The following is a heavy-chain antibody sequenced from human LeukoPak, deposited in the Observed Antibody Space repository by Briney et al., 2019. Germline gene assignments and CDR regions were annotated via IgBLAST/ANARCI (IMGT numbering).Heavy chain of an antibody. D-gene: IGHD3-9*01. CDR2: IYWNDDK. CDR3: VHSTFGWLQASHCFDY. CDR1: GFSLSTSGVG. Sequence: SGPTLVKPTQTLTLTCTFSGFSLSTSGVGVGWIRQPPGEAPEWLALIYWNDDKRYSPSLKSRLTITKDTSKNQVVLTMANMDPVDTATYYCVHSTFGWLQASHCFDYWGQGTLVTVSS. J-gene: IGHJ4*02. V-gene: IGHV2-5*01.